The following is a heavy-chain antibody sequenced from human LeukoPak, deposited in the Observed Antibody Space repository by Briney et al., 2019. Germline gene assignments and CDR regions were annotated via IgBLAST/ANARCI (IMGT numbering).Heavy chain of an antibody. CDR3: ARDKGSLNDLCLDY. CDR1: GFTFSSYE. D-gene: IGHD1-1*01. Sequence: GGSLRLSCAASGFTFSSYEMNWVRQAPGKGMEWVSYISSSGSTIHYAKSVKGRFTISRENAKSLLYLQMNSPRAEDTAVYYCARDKGSLNDLCLDYCGQGTLVTVSS. J-gene: IGHJ4*02. V-gene: IGHV3-48*03. CDR2: ISSSGSTI.